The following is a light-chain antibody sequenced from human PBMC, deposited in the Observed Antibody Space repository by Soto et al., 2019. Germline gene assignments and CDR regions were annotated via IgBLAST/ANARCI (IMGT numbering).Light chain of an antibody. CDR2: EVR. J-gene: IGLJ1*01. CDR3: LSYADTAYA. CDR1: SSDVGGYNY. Sequence: QSVLTQPPSASGSPGQSVTISCPGTSSDVGGYNYVSWYQQYPGKVPKVMIYEVRARRSGVPDRFSGSTSGNTAFLTVSGLQAEDQADYYCLSYADTAYAFGTGRKGTVL. V-gene: IGLV2-8*01.